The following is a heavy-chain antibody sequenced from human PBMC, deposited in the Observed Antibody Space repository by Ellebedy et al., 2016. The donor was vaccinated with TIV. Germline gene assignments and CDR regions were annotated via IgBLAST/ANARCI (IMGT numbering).Heavy chain of an antibody. V-gene: IGHV3-48*04. CDR3: ARRLYSGGFNP. D-gene: IGHD6-25*01. CDR2: ISGSTSRI. CDR1: GFTFSSYS. Sequence: GGSLRLXXAATGFTFSSYSMSWVRQAPGKGLECVSYISGSTSRIYYADSVKGRFTISRDNFKSTLNLQMNSLRVEDTAVYYCARRLYSGGFNPWGQGTLVTVSS. J-gene: IGHJ5*02.